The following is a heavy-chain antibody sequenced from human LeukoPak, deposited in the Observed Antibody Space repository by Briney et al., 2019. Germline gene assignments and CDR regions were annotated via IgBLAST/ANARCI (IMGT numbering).Heavy chain of an antibody. V-gene: IGHV3-7*01. J-gene: IGHJ5*02. CDR3: ARDHA. CDR1: GFTYSNYW. Sequence: GGSLRLSCAASGFTYSNYWMSWVRQAPGKGLEWVANIKQDGSVKYYVDSVKGRFTISRDNDKNSLYLQMNSLRAEDTAVYYCARDHAWGQGTLVSVSS. CDR2: IKQDGSVK.